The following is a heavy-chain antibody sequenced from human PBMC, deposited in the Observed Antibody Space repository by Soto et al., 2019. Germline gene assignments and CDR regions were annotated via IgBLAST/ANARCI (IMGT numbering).Heavy chain of an antibody. CDR2: IYYSGST. Sequence: PSDTLSLTCTVSGGSISSSSYYWGWIRQPPGKGLEWIGSIYYSGSTYYNPSLKSRVTISVDTSKNQFSLKLSSVTAADTAVYSCATYSSGFLDNWGQGTLVNVSS. CDR3: ATYSSGFLDN. CDR1: GGSISSSSYY. D-gene: IGHD6-19*01. V-gene: IGHV4-39*01. J-gene: IGHJ4*02.